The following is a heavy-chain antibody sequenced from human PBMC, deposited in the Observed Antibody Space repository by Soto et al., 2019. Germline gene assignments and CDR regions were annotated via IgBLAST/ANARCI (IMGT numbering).Heavy chain of an antibody. CDR1: GFTFSSYW. CDR3: ARAHDFWSGSPYYFDY. Sequence: PGGSLRLSCAASGFTFSSYWMSWVRQAPGKGLEWVANIKQDGSEKYYVDSVKGRFTISRDNAKNSLYLQMNSLRAEDTAVYHCARAHDFWSGSPYYFDYWGQGTLVTVSS. CDR2: IKQDGSEK. J-gene: IGHJ4*02. D-gene: IGHD3-3*01. V-gene: IGHV3-7*03.